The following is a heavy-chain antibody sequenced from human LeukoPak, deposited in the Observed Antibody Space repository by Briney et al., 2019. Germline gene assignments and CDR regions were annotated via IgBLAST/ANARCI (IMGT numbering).Heavy chain of an antibody. CDR3: AMWDSEAIIIVGLFDY. Sequence: PGGSLRLSCATSGFTFSSYAMHWLRQAPGKGLEWVAVISGFGIYKYYADSVKGRFTISRDNSKSTVYLEINSLRAEDTAVYHCAMWDSEAIIIVGLFDYWGQGTLVTVSS. J-gene: IGHJ4*02. CDR1: GFTFSSYA. V-gene: IGHV3-30-3*01. CDR2: ISGFGIYK. D-gene: IGHD1-26*01.